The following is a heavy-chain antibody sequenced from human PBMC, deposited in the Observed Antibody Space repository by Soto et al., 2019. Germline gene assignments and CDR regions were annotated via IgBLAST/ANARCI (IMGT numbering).Heavy chain of an antibody. Sequence: ASVKVSCKASGYMFTGYYMHWVRQAPGQGLERMGWINPNSGGAKYAQKFQGRVTMTRDTSISTGYMELSRLRSDDTAVYYCVRVGASGYFDYWGQGTLVTVSS. CDR1: GYMFTGYY. CDR3: VRVGASGYFDY. V-gene: IGHV1-2*02. D-gene: IGHD1-26*01. J-gene: IGHJ4*01. CDR2: INPNSGGA.